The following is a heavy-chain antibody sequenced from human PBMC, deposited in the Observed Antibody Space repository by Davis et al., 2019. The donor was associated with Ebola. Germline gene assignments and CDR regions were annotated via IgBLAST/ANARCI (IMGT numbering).Heavy chain of an antibody. V-gene: IGHV3-48*02. J-gene: IGHJ6*02. Sequence: GESLKISCAASGFTFSSYSMNWVRQAPGKGLEWVSYISSSSSTIYYADSVKGRFTISRDNAKNSLYLQMNSLRDEDTAVYYCARDRRAYYYGSGSYYYYGMDVWGQGTTVTVSS. CDR3: ARDRRAYYYGSGSYYYYGMDV. D-gene: IGHD3-10*01. CDR2: ISSSSSTI. CDR1: GFTFSSYS.